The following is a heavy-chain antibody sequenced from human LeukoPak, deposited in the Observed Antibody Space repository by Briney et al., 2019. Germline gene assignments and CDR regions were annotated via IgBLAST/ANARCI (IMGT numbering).Heavy chain of an antibody. CDR1: GFTFSSYA. CDR2: ISGSGGST. J-gene: IGHJ3*02. D-gene: IGHD6-6*01. Sequence: GGSLRLSCAASGFTFSSYAMSWVRQAPGKGLEWVSAISGSGGSTYYADSVKGRFTISRDNSKNMLYLQMNSLRAEDTALYYCARDSRIAAPHDAFDIWGQGTMVTVSS. CDR3: ARDSRIAAPHDAFDI. V-gene: IGHV3-23*01.